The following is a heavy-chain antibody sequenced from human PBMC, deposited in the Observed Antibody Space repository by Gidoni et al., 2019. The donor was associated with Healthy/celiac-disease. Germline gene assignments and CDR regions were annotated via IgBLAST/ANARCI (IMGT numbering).Heavy chain of an antibody. D-gene: IGHD2-2*01. CDR1: AGSISSSSYY. Sequence: QLQLQQSGPGLVNPSETLSLTCTVSAGSISSSSYYWGWIRQPPGKGLEWIGSIYYSGSTYYNPSLKSRVTISVDTSKNQFSLKLSSVTAADTAVYYCASLPGDYQLPDYWGQGTLVTVSS. CDR3: ASLPGDYQLPDY. J-gene: IGHJ4*02. V-gene: IGHV4-39*01. CDR2: IYYSGST.